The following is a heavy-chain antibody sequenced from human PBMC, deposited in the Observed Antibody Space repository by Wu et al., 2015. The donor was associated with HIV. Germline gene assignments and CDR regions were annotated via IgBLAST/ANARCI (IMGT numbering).Heavy chain of an antibody. D-gene: IGHD1-26*01. J-gene: IGHJ3*02. CDR2: ISAYNGNT. Sequence: QVQLVQSGAEVKKPGASVKVSCKASGYTFTSYGISWVRQAPGQGLEWMGWISAYNGNTNYAQKLQGRVTMTTDTSTSTAYMELRSLRSDDTAVYYCAREFSKLVGATAEGDAFDIWGQGTMVTVSS. CDR1: GYTFTSYG. CDR3: AREFSKLVGATAEGDAFDI. V-gene: IGHV1-18*01.